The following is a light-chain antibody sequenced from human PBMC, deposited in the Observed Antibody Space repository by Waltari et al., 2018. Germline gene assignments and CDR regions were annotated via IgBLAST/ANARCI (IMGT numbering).Light chain of an antibody. CDR1: QNIMYSSNNQNF. V-gene: IGKV4-1*01. CDR2: WAS. Sequence: DIVMTQSPDSLAVSLGERAPINCRSSQNIMYSSNNQNFLAWYQQNPGQPPKLLIYWASTRQSGVPDRFTGSWSGTDFTLTISSLQPEDVATYYCQQYFVTPFTFGPGTKVEVK. CDR3: QQYFVTPFT. J-gene: IGKJ3*01.